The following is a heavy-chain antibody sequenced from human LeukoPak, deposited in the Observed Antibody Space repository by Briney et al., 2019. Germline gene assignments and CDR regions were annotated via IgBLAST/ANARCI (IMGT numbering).Heavy chain of an antibody. CDR2: ISAYNGNT. J-gene: IGHJ4*02. CDR3: ARGYYYDSSGYYPGGY. CDR1: GYTFTSYG. V-gene: IGHV1-18*01. Sequence: ASVKVSCKASGYTFTSYGISWVRQAPGQGLEWMGWISAYNGNTNYAQKLQGRVTMTTDTSTSTAYMELRSLRSDDTAVYYCARGYYYDSSGYYPGGYWGQGTLVTVSS. D-gene: IGHD3-22*01.